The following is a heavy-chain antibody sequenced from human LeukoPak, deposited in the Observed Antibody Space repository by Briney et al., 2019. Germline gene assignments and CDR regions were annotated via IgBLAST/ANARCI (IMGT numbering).Heavy chain of an antibody. J-gene: IGHJ6*03. D-gene: IGHD3-9*01. V-gene: IGHV3-30*02. Sequence: GGSLRLSCAASGFTFSSYGMHWVRQAPGKGLEWVAVIWYDGSNKYYADSVKGRFTISRDNSKNTLYLQMNSLRAEDTAVYYCAKIYFDWLSDYYYMDVWGKGTTVTVSS. CDR1: GFTFSSYG. CDR2: IWYDGSNK. CDR3: AKIYFDWLSDYYYMDV.